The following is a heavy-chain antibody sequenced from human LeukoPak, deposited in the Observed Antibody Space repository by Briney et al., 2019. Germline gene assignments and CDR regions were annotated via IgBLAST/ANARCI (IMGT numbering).Heavy chain of an antibody. CDR1: GGSISSYY. CDR2: IYTSGST. D-gene: IGHD2-2*01. V-gene: IGHV4-4*07. CDR3: ARDIVDCSSTSCRDAFDI. J-gene: IGHJ3*02. Sequence: SETLSLTCTVSGGSISSYYWSWIRQPAGKGLEWIGRIYTSGSTNYDPSLKSRVTMSVDTSKNQFSLKLSSVTAADTAVYYCARDIVDCSSTSCRDAFDIWGQGTMVTVSS.